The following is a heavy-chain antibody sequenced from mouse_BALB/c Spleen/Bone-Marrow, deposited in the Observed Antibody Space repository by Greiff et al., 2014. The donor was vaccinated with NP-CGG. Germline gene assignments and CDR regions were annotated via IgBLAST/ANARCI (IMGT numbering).Heavy chain of an antibody. Sequence: VQGVESGPGLVAPSQSLSITCTVSGFSLTSYGVHWVRQPPGKGLEWLGVIWAGGSTNYNSALMSRLSISKDKSKSQVFLKMNSLQTDDTAMYYCARDYYGSLYAMDYWGQGTSVTVSS. CDR1: GFSLTSYG. D-gene: IGHD1-1*01. CDR3: ARDYYGSLYAMDY. CDR2: IWAGGST. V-gene: IGHV2-9*02. J-gene: IGHJ4*01.